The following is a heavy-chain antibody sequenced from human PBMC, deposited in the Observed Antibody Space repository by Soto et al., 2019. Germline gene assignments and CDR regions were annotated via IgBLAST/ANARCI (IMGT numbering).Heavy chain of an antibody. Sequence: QMPLVQSGPEVKKPGTSVKVSCKASGFTFTSSAVQWVRQARGQRLEWIGWIVVGSGNTNYAQKFQERVTITRDMSTSTAYMELSSLRSEDTAVYYCAVLNSSGWYEGYYYGMDVWGQGTTVTVSS. CDR1: GFTFTSSA. V-gene: IGHV1-58*01. D-gene: IGHD6-19*01. J-gene: IGHJ6*02. CDR2: IVVGSGNT. CDR3: AVLNSSGWYEGYYYGMDV.